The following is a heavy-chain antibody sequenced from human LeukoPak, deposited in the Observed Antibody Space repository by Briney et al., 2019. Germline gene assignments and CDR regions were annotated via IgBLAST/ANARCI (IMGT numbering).Heavy chain of an antibody. CDR3: AKDLLRRPGRIVVGTYFDY. J-gene: IGHJ4*02. V-gene: IGHV3-23*01. CDR1: GSTFSSYS. Sequence: PGGSLRLSCAASGSTFSSYSMNWVRQAPGKGLEWVSAISGSGGSTYYADSVKGRFTISRDNSKNTLYLQMNSLRAEDTAVYYCAKDLLRRPGRIVVGTYFDYWGQGTLVTVSS. D-gene: IGHD2-15*01. CDR2: ISGSGGST.